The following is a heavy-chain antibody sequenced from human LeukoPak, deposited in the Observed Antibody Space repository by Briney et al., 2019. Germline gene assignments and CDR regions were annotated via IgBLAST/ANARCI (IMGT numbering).Heavy chain of an antibody. CDR1: GFTFSSYG. D-gene: IGHD3-16*02. V-gene: IGHV3-30*18. J-gene: IGHJ4*02. CDR2: ISYDGSNK. CDR3: AKVKWGGLSFTSRFDY. Sequence: GRSLRLSCAASGFTFSSYGMHWVRQAPGKGLEWVAVISYDGSNKYYADSVKGRLTISRDNSKNTLYLQMNSLRAEDTAVYYCAKVKWGGLSFTSRFDYGGQGTLVTVSS.